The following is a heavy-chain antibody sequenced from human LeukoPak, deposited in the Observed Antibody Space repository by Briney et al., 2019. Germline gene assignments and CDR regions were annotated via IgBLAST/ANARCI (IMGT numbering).Heavy chain of an antibody. CDR1: EFTFSSHA. J-gene: IGHJ4*02. CDR2: ISGGGEST. D-gene: IGHD6-19*01. CDR3: AKGKYSSGGVPDY. Sequence: QPGGSLRLSCVASEFTFSSHAMNWVRQAPGKGLEWVSSISGGGESTYYADSVKGRFTVSRDNSKSTLYLQINSLRGEDTAVYYCAKGKYSSGGVPDYWGQGTLVTVSS. V-gene: IGHV3-23*01.